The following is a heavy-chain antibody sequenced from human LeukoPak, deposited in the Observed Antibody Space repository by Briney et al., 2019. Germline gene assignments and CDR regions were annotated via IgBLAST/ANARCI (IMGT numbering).Heavy chain of an antibody. CDR3: ARDKLTIKFGVVTFGFDP. J-gene: IGHJ5*02. D-gene: IGHD3-3*01. Sequence: PSETLSLTCTVSGGSISSYYWSWIRQPAGKGLGWIGRIYTSGSTNYNPSLKSRVTMSVDTSKNQFSLKLSSMTAADTAVYYCARDKLTIKFGVVTFGFDPWGQGTLVTVSS. V-gene: IGHV4-4*07. CDR1: GGSISSYY. CDR2: IYTSGST.